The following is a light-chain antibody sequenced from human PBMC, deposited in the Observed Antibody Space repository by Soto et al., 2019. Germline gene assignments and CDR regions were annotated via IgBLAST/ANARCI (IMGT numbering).Light chain of an antibody. CDR3: QQYYSYEWT. CDR1: QGISSY. CDR2: AAS. J-gene: IGKJ1*01. Sequence: ASTGDRVTITCRASQGISSYLAWYQQKPGKAPKLLIYAASTLQSGVPSRFSGSGSGTDFTLTISCLQSEDFATYYCQQYYSYEWTFXQGTKVDIK. V-gene: IGKV1-8*01.